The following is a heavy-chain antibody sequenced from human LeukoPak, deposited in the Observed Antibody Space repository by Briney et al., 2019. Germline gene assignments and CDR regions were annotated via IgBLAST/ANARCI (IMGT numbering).Heavy chain of an antibody. D-gene: IGHD6-13*01. CDR3: ARVPIAAAGHVDY. J-gene: IGHJ4*02. Sequence: GGSLRLSCGASGFTFSSYSMNWVRQAPGKGLEWVSSISSSSSYIYYADSVKGRFTISRDNAKNSLYLQMNSLRAEDTAVYYCARVPIAAAGHVDYWGQGTLVTVSS. CDR1: GFTFSSYS. CDR2: ISSSSSYI. V-gene: IGHV3-21*01.